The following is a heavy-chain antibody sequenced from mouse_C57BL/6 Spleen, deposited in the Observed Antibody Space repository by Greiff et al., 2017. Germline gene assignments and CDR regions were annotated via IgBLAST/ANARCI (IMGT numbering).Heavy chain of an antibody. CDR2: ISGGGGNT. D-gene: IGHD2-1*01. CDR1: GFTFSSYT. CDR3: ARGTYGNYAWFAY. J-gene: IGHJ3*01. Sequence: EVKLVESGGGLVKPGGSLKLSCAASGFTFSSYTMSWVRQTPEKRLEWVATISGGGGNTYYPDSVKGRFTISRDNAKNTLYLQMSSLRSEDTALYYCARGTYGNYAWFAYWGQGTLVTVSA. V-gene: IGHV5-9*01.